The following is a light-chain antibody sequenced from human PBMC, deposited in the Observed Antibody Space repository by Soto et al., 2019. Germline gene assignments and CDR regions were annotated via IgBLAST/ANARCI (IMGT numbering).Light chain of an antibody. V-gene: IGLV2-14*01. CDR3: SSYSSSTVRYV. J-gene: IGLJ1*01. CDR1: SSDVGSYDF. Sequence: QSALTQPASVSGSPGQSITMSCTGTSSDVGSYDFVSWYQQHPGKAPKLLICEVSNRPSGVSARFSGSKSDNTASLTISGLQAADEADYFCSSYSSSTVRYVFGSGTKVTVL. CDR2: EVS.